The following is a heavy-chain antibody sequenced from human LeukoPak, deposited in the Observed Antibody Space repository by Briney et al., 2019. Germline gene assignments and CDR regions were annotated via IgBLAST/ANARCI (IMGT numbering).Heavy chain of an antibody. J-gene: IGHJ4*02. V-gene: IGHV3-66*04. CDR2: IYPDGNT. Sequence: GGSLRLSCAASGFTVSSNYMNWVRQAPGKGLECVSMIYPDGNTFYANSVKGRFTISRDNSKNTLDLQMSSLRAEDTAVYFCARRGHGYGSPFDYWGQGTLVTVSS. CDR1: GFTVSSNY. D-gene: IGHD5-18*01. CDR3: ARRGHGYGSPFDY.